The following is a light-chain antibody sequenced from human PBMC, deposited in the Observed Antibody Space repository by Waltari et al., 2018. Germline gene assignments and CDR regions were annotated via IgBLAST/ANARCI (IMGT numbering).Light chain of an antibody. CDR1: SSDIGSYNV. Sequence: QSALTQPASVSGSRGQSITISCTGSSSDIGSYNVVSWYQHHPGKAPKLLIDGVNNRPSGVSNRFSGAKSGNTASLTISGLQAEDEADYYCSSYAGSVVFGGGTKLTVL. V-gene: IGLV2-23*02. J-gene: IGLJ3*02. CDR3: SSYAGSVV. CDR2: GVN.